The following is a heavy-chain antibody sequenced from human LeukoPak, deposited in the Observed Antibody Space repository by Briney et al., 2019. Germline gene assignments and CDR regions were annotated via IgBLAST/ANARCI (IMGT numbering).Heavy chain of an antibody. J-gene: IGHJ4*02. CDR1: GGTFSSYA. CDR3: ARASPSRDYFDY. CDR2: IIPIFGTA. V-gene: IGHV1-69*13. Sequence: GASVKVSCKASGGTFSSYAISWVRQAPGQGLEWMGGIIPIFGTANYAQKFQGRVTITADESTSTAYMELSSLRSENTAVYYCARASPSRDYFDYWGQGTLVTVSS.